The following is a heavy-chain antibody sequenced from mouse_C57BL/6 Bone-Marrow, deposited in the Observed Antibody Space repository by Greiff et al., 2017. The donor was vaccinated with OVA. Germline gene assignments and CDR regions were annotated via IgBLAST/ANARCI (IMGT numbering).Heavy chain of an antibody. CDR1: GFNIKNTY. CDR2: IDPANDNT. J-gene: IGHJ4*01. Sequence: VQLQQSVAELVRPGASVKLSCTASGFNIKNTYMHWVKQRPEQGLEWIGRIDPANDNTKYAPQFQGKATLTADTSSNTAYLQLSSLSSEDTAVYCCARGNVGSSFYAMDYWGQGTSVTVSS. CDR3: ARGNVGSSFYAMDY. V-gene: IGHV14-3*01. D-gene: IGHD1-1*01.